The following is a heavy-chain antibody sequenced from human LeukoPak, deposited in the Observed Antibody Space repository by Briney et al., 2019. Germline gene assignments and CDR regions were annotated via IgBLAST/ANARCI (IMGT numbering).Heavy chain of an antibody. J-gene: IGHJ5*02. CDR3: TREDNYYGSGSYDP. Sequence: GGSLRLSCAASGFTFSDYYMSWIRQAPGKGLEWVGFIRSKAYGGTTEYAASVKGRFTISRDDSKSIAYLQMNSLKTEDTAVYYCTREDNYYGSGSYDPWGQGTLVTVSS. CDR1: GFTFSDYY. CDR2: IRSKAYGGTT. D-gene: IGHD3-10*01. V-gene: IGHV3-49*03.